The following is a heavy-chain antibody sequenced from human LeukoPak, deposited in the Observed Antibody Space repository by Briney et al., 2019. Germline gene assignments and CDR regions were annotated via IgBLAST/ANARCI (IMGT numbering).Heavy chain of an antibody. D-gene: IGHD5-12*01. Sequence: ASVKVSCKASGYTFTSYDINWVRQATEQGLEWMGWMNPNSGNTGYAQKFQGRVTMTRDTSISTAYLELSSLRSEDTAVYYCAKAGIMATMSADWFDPWGQGTLVTVSS. J-gene: IGHJ5*02. CDR2: MNPNSGNT. CDR1: GYTFTSYD. CDR3: AKAGIMATMSADWFDP. V-gene: IGHV1-8*01.